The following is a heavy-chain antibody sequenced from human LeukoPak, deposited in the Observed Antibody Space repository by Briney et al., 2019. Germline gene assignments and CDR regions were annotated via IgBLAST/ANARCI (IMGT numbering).Heavy chain of an antibody. D-gene: IGHD3-10*01. V-gene: IGHV1-18*01. CDR2: ISAYNGNT. Sequence: ASVKVSCKASGYTFTSYGISWVRQAPGQGLEWMGWISAYNGNTNYAQKLQGRVTMTTDTSTSTAYMELRSLRSDDTAVYYCARDNRGYYGSGTPGWADFYYYYMDVWGKGTTVTISS. CDR1: GYTFTSYG. CDR3: ARDNRGYYGSGTPGWADFYYYYMDV. J-gene: IGHJ6*03.